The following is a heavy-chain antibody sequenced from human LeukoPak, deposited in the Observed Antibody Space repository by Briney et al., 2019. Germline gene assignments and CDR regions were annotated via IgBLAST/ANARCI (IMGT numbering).Heavy chain of an antibody. J-gene: IGHJ6*04. CDR2: IYTSGST. D-gene: IGHD3-3*01. V-gene: IGHV4-61*02. CDR1: GGSISSGSYY. Sequence: SETLSLTCTVSGGSISSGSYYWSWIRQPAGKGLEWIGRIYTSGSTNYNPSLKSRVTISVDTSKNQFSLKLSSVTAADTAVYYCARNELRFLEWLSLDVWGKGTTVTVSS. CDR3: ARNELRFLEWLSLDV.